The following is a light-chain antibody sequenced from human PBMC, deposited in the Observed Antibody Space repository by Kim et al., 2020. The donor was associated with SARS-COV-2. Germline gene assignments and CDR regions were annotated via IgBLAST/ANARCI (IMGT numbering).Light chain of an antibody. CDR2: DAS. CDR3: QQYNTWPLT. CDR1: QSISSK. V-gene: IGKV3D-15*01. J-gene: IGKJ4*01. Sequence: EVVMTQSPVTLSVSPGERATFSCRASQSISSKLAWYQQKPGQGPRLLISDASTRATGIPARFSGSGSGTEFTLTISSLQSEDFAVYYCQQYNTWPLTFGGGTKVDIK.